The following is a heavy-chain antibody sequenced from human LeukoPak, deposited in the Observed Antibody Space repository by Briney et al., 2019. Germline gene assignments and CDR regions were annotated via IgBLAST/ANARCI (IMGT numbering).Heavy chain of an antibody. CDR2: INWDGDDT. V-gene: IGHV3-43D*03. CDR1: GFTFDDYA. Sequence: SGGSLRLSCAASGFTFDDYAMHWVRQAPGKGLEWVSLINWDGDDTYYADSVKGRFTISRDNSKNSLYLQMNSLRANDTALYYRTKAASSSPGGFDPWGQGTLVTVSS. CDR3: TKAASSSPGGFDP. J-gene: IGHJ5*02.